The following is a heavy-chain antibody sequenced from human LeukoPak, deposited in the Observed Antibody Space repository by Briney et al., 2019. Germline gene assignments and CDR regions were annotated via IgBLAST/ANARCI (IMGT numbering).Heavy chain of an antibody. V-gene: IGHV4-38-2*02. CDR1: GYSISSGYY. D-gene: IGHD1-20*01. CDR3: ARVVGKYNWNYYYYYMDV. J-gene: IGHJ6*03. CDR2: IYHSGST. Sequence: PSETLSLTCTVSGYSISSGYYWGWIRQPPGKGLEWIGSIYHSGSTYYNPSLKSRVTISVDTSKNQFSLKLSSVTAADTAVYYCARVVGKYNWNYYYYYMDVWGKGTTVTVSS.